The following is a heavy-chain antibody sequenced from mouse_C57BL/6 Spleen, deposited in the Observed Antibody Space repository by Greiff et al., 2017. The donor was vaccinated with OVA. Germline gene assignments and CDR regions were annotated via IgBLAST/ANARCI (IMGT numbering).Heavy chain of an antibody. V-gene: IGHV1-82*01. Sequence: VKLQESGPELVKPGASVTISCKASGYAFSSSWMNWVKQWPGNGLEWLGRIYPGDGDTNYNGQDKGKATLTADKSSSTAYMLLSRLTSEYSAVYCCARGGSSYFDYWGQGTTLTVSS. CDR1: GYAFSSSW. J-gene: IGHJ2*01. CDR2: IYPGDGDT. D-gene: IGHD1-1*01. CDR3: ARGGSSYFDY.